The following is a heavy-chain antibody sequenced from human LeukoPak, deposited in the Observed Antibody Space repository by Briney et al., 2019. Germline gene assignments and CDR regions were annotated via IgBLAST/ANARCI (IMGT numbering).Heavy chain of an antibody. J-gene: IGHJ6*02. V-gene: IGHV1-8*01. CDR1: GYTFTIYD. CDR3: ARTDTPMGPDGMDV. CDR2: MNPNSGNT. D-gene: IGHD5-18*01. Sequence: GASVKVSCKASGYTFTIYDINWVRQAPGQGLEWMGWMNPNSGNTGYAQKFQGRVTMTRNTSISTAYMELSSLRSEDTAVYYCARTDTPMGPDGMDVWGQGTTVTVSS.